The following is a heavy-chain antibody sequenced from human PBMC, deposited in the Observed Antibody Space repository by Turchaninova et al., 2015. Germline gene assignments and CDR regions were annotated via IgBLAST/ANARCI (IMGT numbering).Heavy chain of an antibody. CDR1: GGSISSGGYY. CDR3: ARTYYDFWSGYYKGDAFDI. V-gene: IGHV4-31*03. Sequence: ESGPGLVKPSQTLSLTCTVSGGSISSGGYYWSWIRQHPGKGLERIGYIYYSGSTYYNPSLKSRVTISVDTSKNRFSLKLSSVTAADTAVYYCARTYYDFWSGYYKGDAFDIWGQGTMVTVSS. CDR2: IYYSGST. J-gene: IGHJ3*02. D-gene: IGHD3-3*01.